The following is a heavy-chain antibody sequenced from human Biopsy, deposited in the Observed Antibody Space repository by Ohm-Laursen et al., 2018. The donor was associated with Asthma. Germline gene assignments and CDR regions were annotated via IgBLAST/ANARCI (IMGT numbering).Heavy chain of an antibody. CDR1: GFTFSNYV. CDR2: IKHDGTEK. J-gene: IGHJ1*01. CDR3: ARTFHFWSPYHAEHYQL. D-gene: IGHD3-3*02. Sequence: SLRLSCAAPGFTFSNYVMSWVRQVPGKGLEWVANIKHDGTEKNHVDSLKGRFTISRDNAKNSLYLQMNSLRAEDTAVYYCARTFHFWSPYHAEHYQLWGQGTLVTVPS. V-gene: IGHV3-7*01.